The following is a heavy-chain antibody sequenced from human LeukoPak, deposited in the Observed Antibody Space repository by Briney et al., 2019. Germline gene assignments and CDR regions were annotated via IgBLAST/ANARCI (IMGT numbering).Heavy chain of an antibody. CDR3: ARGENPYGYFDY. V-gene: IGHV1-69*13. Sequence: SVKVSCKACVGTFGSYAIGWVRQAPGQGFEWMGGVIPIFGTANYAQKFQGRVTITADESTSTAYMELSSLRSEDTTVYYCARGENPYGYFDYWGQGTLVTVSS. CDR2: VIPIFGTA. CDR1: VGTFGSYA. D-gene: IGHD2/OR15-2a*01. J-gene: IGHJ4*02.